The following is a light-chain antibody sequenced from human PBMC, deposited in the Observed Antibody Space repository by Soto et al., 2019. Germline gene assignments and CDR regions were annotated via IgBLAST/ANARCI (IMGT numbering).Light chain of an antibody. CDR1: QGITSF. J-gene: IGKJ4*01. CDR2: TAS. V-gene: IGKV1-9*01. Sequence: DIQLTQSPSFLSASVGDRVSITCRASQGITSFLAWYQQIPGKAPKLLIYTASTLQSGVPPRFSGSGSGTEFTLTISSLRPEDFGTYYCQQLNSYPLTFGGGTRVAIK. CDR3: QQLNSYPLT.